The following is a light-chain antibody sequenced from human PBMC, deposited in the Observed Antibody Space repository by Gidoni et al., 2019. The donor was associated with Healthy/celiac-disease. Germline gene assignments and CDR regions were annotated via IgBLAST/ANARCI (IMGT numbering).Light chain of an antibody. CDR3: QQSNSTPPVT. V-gene: IGKV1-39*01. Sequence: DIQMTQSPSSLSASVGDRVTITCRASQSISSYLNWYQQKPGKAPKLLIYAASSLQSGVPSRVRGSGYVTDFTLTISGLQTEDFATYYCQQSNSTPPVTFGGGTKVEIK. CDR2: AAS. J-gene: IGKJ4*01. CDR1: QSISSY.